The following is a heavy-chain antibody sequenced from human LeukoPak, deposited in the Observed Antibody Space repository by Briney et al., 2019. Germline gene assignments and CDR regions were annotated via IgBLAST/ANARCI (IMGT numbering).Heavy chain of an antibody. J-gene: IGHJ5*02. D-gene: IGHD4-17*01. Sequence: SETLSLTCTVSGGSISSSSYYWGWIRQPPGKGLEWVGSIYYSGSTYYNPSLKSRVTISVDTSKNQFSLKLSSVTAADTAVYYCARQASGYGDLDPWGQGTLVTVSS. CDR2: IYYSGST. CDR1: GGSISSSSYY. V-gene: IGHV4-39*01. CDR3: ARQASGYGDLDP.